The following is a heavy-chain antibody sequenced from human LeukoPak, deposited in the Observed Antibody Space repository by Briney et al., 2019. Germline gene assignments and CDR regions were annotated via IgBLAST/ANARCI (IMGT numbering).Heavy chain of an antibody. D-gene: IGHD6-6*01. CDR2: IYHSGNT. J-gene: IGHJ5*02. CDR1: GGSFSGYY. CDR3: AISSYYRVWFDP. Sequence: SETLSLTCAVYGGSFSGYYWSWIRQPPGKGLEWIGEIYHSGNTNYNPSLKSRVTISVDKSKNQFSLILTSVTAADTAVYYCAISSYYRVWFDPWGQGTLVTVSS. V-gene: IGHV4-34*01.